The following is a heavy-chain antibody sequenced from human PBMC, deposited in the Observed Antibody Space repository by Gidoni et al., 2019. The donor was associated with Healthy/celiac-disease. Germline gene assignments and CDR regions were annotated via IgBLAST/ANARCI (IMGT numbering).Heavy chain of an antibody. CDR1: GFTFSSHG. D-gene: IGHD6-13*01. J-gene: IGHJ3*02. Sequence: QVQLVESGGGVVQPGRSLRLSCAASGFTFSSHGMHWVRQAPGKGLEWVAVISYDGSNKYYADSVKGRFTISRDNSKNTLYLQMNSLRAEDTAVYYCAKTKAGTHAFDIWGQGTMVTVSS. V-gene: IGHV3-30*18. CDR3: AKTKAGTHAFDI. CDR2: ISYDGSNK.